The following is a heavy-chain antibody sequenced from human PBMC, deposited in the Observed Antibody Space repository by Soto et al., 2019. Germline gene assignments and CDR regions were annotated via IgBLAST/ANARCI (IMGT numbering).Heavy chain of an antibody. J-gene: IGHJ4*02. CDR1: GYTFTSYA. CDR2: INAGNGNT. Sequence: GPSVKVSCKASGYTFTSYAMHWVRQAPGQRLEWMGWINAGNGNTKYSQKFQGRVTITRDTSASTAYMELSSLRSEDTAVYYCARDLMRIVVVPAAMGYFDYWGQGTLVTVSS. CDR3: ARDLMRIVVVPAAMGYFDY. V-gene: IGHV1-3*01. D-gene: IGHD2-2*01.